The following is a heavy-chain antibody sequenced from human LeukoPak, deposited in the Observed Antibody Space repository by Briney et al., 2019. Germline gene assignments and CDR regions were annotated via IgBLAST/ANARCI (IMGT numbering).Heavy chain of an antibody. CDR1: GFTFSSYS. V-gene: IGHV3-48*01. J-gene: IGHJ6*03. CDR2: ISSSSSTI. Sequence: GGSLRLSCAASGFTFSSYSMNWVRQAPGKGLEWVSYISSSSSTIYYADSVKGRFTISRDNSKNTLYLQMNSLRAEDTAVYYCANGDNYDFFHPTTDYYYYMDVWGKGTTVTVSS. D-gene: IGHD3-3*01. CDR3: ANGDNYDFFHPTTDYYYYMDV.